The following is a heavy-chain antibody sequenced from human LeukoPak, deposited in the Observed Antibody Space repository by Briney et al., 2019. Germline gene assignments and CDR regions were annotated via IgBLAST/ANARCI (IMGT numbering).Heavy chain of an antibody. D-gene: IGHD3-9*01. CDR2: IKSKTDGGTT. J-gene: IGHJ4*02. CDR3: TTGYFDWLSLDY. V-gene: IGHV3-15*01. Sequence: GGSLRLSCAASGFTFSNAWMSWVRQAPGKGLEWVGRIKSKTDGGTTDYAAPVKGRFTISRDDSKNTLYLQMNSLKTEDTAVYYCTTGYFDWLSLDYWGQGTLVTVSS. CDR1: GFTFSNAW.